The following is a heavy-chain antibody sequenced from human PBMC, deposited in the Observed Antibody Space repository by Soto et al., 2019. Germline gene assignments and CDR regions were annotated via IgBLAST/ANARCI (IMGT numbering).Heavy chain of an antibody. J-gene: IGHJ5*02. Sequence: QVRLVESGGGVVQPGRSLRLSCSASGFSFSSYAMYWFRQPPGKGLEWVAVISKDGMNKNYADSVKGRVTVSRDNANYSQDLQLNRLRGEDTAMYYCARDIYSSDYFVKWFEPWGQATLVTVSS. CDR1: GFSFSSYA. CDR3: ARDIYSSDYFVKWFEP. CDR2: ISKDGMNK. V-gene: IGHV3-30*04. D-gene: IGHD6-19*01.